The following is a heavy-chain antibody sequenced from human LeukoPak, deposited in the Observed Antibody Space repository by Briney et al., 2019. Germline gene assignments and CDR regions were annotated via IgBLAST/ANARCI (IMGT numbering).Heavy chain of an antibody. CDR1: GFTFDDYA. D-gene: IGHD3-22*01. V-gene: IGHV3-21*01. Sequence: GGSLRLSCAASGFTFDDYAMHWVRQAPGKGLEWVSSISTSSSYIYYADSVRGRFTISRDNAKNSLYLQMNSLRAEDTAVYYCARDRRDDSSGYDYWGQGTLVTVSS. CDR3: ARDRRDDSSGYDY. J-gene: IGHJ4*02. CDR2: ISTSSSYI.